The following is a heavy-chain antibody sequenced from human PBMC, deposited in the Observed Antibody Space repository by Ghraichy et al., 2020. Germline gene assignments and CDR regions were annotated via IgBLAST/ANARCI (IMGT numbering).Heavy chain of an antibody. CDR1: GFTFSSHW. CDR2: IKDDGSEV. V-gene: IGHV3-7*01. J-gene: IGHJ4*02. Sequence: GVLRLSCAASGFTFSSHWMSWVRQAPGKGLEWLANIKDDGSEVYYVDSVEGRFTISRDNAKNSLYLQMHTLRVEDTAVYYCARDANGWGDYWGQGTLVTVSS. D-gene: IGHD4/OR15-4a*01. CDR3: ARDANGWGDY.